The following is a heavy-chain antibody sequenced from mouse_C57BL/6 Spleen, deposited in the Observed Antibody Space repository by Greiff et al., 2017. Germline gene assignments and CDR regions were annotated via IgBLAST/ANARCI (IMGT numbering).Heavy chain of an antibody. Sequence: VQLQQSGPELVKPGASVKISCKASGYTFTDYYMNWVKQSHGKSLAWIGDINPNNGGTSYNQKFKGKATLTVAQSSSTASMELRSLTSEDAAVYYCARAPSVTTVVPFDYWGQGTTLTVSS. V-gene: IGHV1-26*01. J-gene: IGHJ2*01. CDR1: GYTFTDYY. D-gene: IGHD1-1*01. CDR2: INPNNGGT. CDR3: ARAPSVTTVVPFDY.